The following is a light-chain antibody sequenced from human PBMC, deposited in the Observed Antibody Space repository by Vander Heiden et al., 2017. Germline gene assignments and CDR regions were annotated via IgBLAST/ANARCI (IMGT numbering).Light chain of an antibody. CDR3: QAWDSSTVV. Sequence: SYELTPPPPPAASPGPTASITCSGDKLGDKYACWYQQKPGQTPVLVIYQDSKRPSGIPERFSGSSSGTTATLTISGTQAMDEDDYYCQAWDSSTVVFGGGTKLTVL. CDR2: QDS. V-gene: IGLV3-1*01. J-gene: IGLJ2*01. CDR1: KLGDKY.